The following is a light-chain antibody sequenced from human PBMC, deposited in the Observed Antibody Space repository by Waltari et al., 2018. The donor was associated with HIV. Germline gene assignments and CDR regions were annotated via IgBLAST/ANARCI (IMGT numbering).Light chain of an antibody. Sequence: QAGLTQPPAVSQALGQTATLPCTRGHDAVGNEGAAWLQQYQGLPPKLLSYRNNKRASGISHKFSAARAGNTVFLTIAGLQPEDEADYYCSAWDGRLSAWVFGGGTKLTVL. V-gene: IGLV10-54*04. CDR2: RNN. CDR1: HDAVGNEG. CDR3: SAWDGRLSAWV. J-gene: IGLJ3*02.